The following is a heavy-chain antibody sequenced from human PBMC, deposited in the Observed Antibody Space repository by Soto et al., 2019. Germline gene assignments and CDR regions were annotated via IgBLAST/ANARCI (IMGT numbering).Heavy chain of an antibody. J-gene: IGHJ4*02. CDR3: ARDRDIPGYGDYRALDY. CDR2: IWYDGSNK. V-gene: IGHV3-33*01. D-gene: IGHD4-17*01. Sequence: QVQLVESGGGVVQPGRSLRLSCAASGFTFSSYGMHWVRQAPGKGLEWVAVIWYDGSNKYYADSVKGRFTISRDNSKNTLYLQMNSLRAEDTAVYYCARDRDIPGYGDYRALDYWGQGTLVTVSS. CDR1: GFTFSSYG.